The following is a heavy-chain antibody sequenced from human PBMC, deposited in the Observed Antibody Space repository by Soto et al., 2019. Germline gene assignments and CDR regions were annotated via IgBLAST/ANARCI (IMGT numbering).Heavy chain of an antibody. CDR3: AKVAGGLGYFDL. CDR2: ISATGGNI. Sequence: EVQLLESGGGLARPGGSLRLSCVASGFTFSDYAMTWVCQAPGKGLEWVATISATGGNIEYTDSLKGRFTIPRDNSKNTLYLQLDGLTSDDAAVHYCAKVAGGLGYFDLWGRGTLVTVSS. J-gene: IGHJ2*01. CDR1: GFTFSDYA. V-gene: IGHV3-23*01.